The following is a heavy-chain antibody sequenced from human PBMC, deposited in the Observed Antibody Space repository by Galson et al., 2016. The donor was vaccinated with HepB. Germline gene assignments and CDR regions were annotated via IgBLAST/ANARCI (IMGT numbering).Heavy chain of an antibody. V-gene: IGHV1-69*13. CDR2: IIPVSGTP. CDR3: TRGGPSNQALFFPEPVRT. D-gene: IGHD1-14*01. Sequence: SVKVSCKASGGTFSNFRIDWVRQAPGQGLEWMGGIIPVSGTPNYAQKFQVRVTITADESSSTVYMEMRSLASEDTAVYYCTRGGPSNQALFFPEPVRTWGQGTLVTVSS. CDR1: GGTFSNFR. J-gene: IGHJ4*02.